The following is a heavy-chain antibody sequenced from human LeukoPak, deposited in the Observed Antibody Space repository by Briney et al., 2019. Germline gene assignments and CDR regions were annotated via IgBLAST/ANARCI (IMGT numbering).Heavy chain of an antibody. J-gene: IGHJ4*02. CDR2: IIPIFGTA. CDR1: GGTFSSYA. D-gene: IGHD3-10*01. Sequence: AASVKVSCKASGGTFSSYAISWVRQAPGQGLEWMGGIIPIFGTANYAQKFQGRVTITADESTSTAYMELSSLRSEDTAVYYCARGGITMVRGEVGIGYWGQGTLVTVSS. CDR3: ARGGITMVRGEVGIGY. V-gene: IGHV1-69*13.